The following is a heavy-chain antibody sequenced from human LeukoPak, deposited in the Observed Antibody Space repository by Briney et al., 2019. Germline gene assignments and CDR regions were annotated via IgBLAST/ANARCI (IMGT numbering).Heavy chain of an antibody. V-gene: IGHV1-69*05. CDR2: MIPIFGTA. D-gene: IGHD2-15*01. CDR3: ATFLGGLVAATHGLAY. Sequence: SVKVSCKASGGTFSSYAISWVRQAPGQGLEWMGGMIPIFGTANYAQKFQGRVTITTDESTSTAYMELSSLRSEDTAVYYCATFLGGLVAATHGLAYWGQGTLVTVSS. CDR1: GGTFSSYA. J-gene: IGHJ4*02.